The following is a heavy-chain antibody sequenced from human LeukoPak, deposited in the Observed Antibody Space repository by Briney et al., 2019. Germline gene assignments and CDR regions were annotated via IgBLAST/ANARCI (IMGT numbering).Heavy chain of an antibody. Sequence: GGSLRLSCAASGFTFTRYAMTWVRQAPGKGLEWVSTINARGDSTYYADSEKGRFTISRDNSKNTLYVQMNSLRVEDTAVYYCAKDEHYDFWSGSDYWGQGTLVVVSS. V-gene: IGHV3-23*01. CDR3: AKDEHYDFWSGSDY. CDR2: INARGDST. J-gene: IGHJ4*02. D-gene: IGHD3-3*01. CDR1: GFTFTRYA.